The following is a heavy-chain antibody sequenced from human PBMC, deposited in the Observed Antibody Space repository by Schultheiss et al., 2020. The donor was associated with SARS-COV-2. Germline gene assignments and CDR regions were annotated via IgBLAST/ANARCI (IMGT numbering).Heavy chain of an antibody. CDR1: GGSISSYY. D-gene: IGHD4-17*01. CDR3: AREGYYGDYVDY. J-gene: IGHJ4*02. V-gene: IGHV4-59*12. Sequence: SETLSLTCTVSGGSISSYYWSWIRQPPGKGLEWIGYIYYSGSTNYNPSLKSRVTISVDTSKNQFSLKLSSVTAADTAVYYCAREGYYGDYVDYWGQGTLVTVSS. CDR2: IYYSGST.